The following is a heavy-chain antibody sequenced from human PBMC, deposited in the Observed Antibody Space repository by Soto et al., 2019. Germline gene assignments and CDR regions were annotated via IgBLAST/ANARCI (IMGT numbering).Heavy chain of an antibody. D-gene: IGHD5-12*01. J-gene: IGHJ4*02. CDR1: GYTLTGYY. V-gene: IGHV1-2*02. CDR3: ARDAVSTIGDFDY. CDR2: INPNSGAT. Sequence: SVKVSCKASGYTLTGYYIHWVRQAPGQGLEWMGWINPNSGATNQAQKFQGRVTMARETSISTAYMELSRLTSDDTAVYYFARDAVSTIGDFDYWGQGTLVTASS.